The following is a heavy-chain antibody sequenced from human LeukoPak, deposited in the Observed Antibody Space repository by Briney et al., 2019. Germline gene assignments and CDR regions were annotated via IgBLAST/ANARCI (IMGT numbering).Heavy chain of an antibody. J-gene: IGHJ4*02. CDR1: GFTFSSYA. D-gene: IGHD1-26*01. V-gene: IGHV3-23*01. CDR3: AKVLSGSQDY. Sequence: PGGSLRLSCAASGFTFSSYAMSWVRQAPAKGLEWVSTIGGGGESTYYADSAKGRFTISRDNSKNTVYLQMNSLRAEDTAVYYCAKVLSGSQDYWGQGTLVTVSS. CDR2: IGGGGEST.